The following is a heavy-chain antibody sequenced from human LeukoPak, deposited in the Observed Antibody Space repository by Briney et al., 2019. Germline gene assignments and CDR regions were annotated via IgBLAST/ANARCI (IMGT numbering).Heavy chain of an antibody. CDR3: ARDRDYGDYVYVFDY. CDR2: INANSGGT. CDR1: GYTFTGYY. V-gene: IGHV1-2*02. J-gene: IGHJ4*02. D-gene: IGHD4-17*01. Sequence: GASVKVSCKASGYTFTGYYMHWVRQAPGQGLEWMGWINANSGGTNYAQKFQGRVTMTRDTSISTAYMELSRLRSDDTAVYYCARDRDYGDYVYVFDYWGQGTLVTVSS.